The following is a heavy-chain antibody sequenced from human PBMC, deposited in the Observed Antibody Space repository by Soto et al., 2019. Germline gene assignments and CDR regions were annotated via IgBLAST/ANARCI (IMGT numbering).Heavy chain of an antibody. CDR3: EHRVHYRCSWNTGYFDY. D-gene: IGHD2-15*01. CDR2: IYWDDDK. V-gene: IGHV2-5*02. CDR1: GFSLSTTGVG. Sequence: QITLKESGPTLVKPTQTLTLTCSFSGFSLSTTGVGVGWIRQPPGKALECLVLIYWDDDKRYSPSLKSRLTSTRDTNKNQEVHTMPKMDPVDTATSYCEHRVHYRCSWNTGYFDYWGQGTLVTVSS. J-gene: IGHJ4*02.